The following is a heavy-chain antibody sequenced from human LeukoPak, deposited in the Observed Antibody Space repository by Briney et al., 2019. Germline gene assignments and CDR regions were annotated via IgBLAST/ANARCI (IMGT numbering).Heavy chain of an antibody. CDR3: ARDRMASITIFGVVIRPNWFDP. V-gene: IGHV4-34*01. Sequence: PLETLSLTCAVYGGSFSGYYWSWIRQPPGKGLEWIGEINHSGSTNYNPSLKSRVTISVDTSKNQFSLKLSSVTAADTAVYYCARDRMASITIFGVVIRPNWFDPWGQGTLVTVSS. J-gene: IGHJ5*02. CDR1: GGSFSGYY. CDR2: INHSGST. D-gene: IGHD3-3*01.